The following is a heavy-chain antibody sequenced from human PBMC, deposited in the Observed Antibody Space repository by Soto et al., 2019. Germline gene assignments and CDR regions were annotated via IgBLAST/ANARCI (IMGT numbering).Heavy chain of an antibody. V-gene: IGHV4-39*01. CDR1: GGSISSSSYY. J-gene: IGHJ6*02. Sequence: SETRSLTCTVSGGSISSSSYYWGWIRQPPGKGLEWIGSIYYSGSTYYNPSLKSRVTISVDTSKNQFSLKLSSVTAADTAVYYCARRERFHYYGMDVWGQGTTVTVSS. CDR3: ARRERFHYYGMDV. D-gene: IGHD1-1*01. CDR2: IYYSGST.